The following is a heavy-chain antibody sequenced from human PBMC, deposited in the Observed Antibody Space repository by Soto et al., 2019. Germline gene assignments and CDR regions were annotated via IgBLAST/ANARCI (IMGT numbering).Heavy chain of an antibody. CDR2: IYYSGWST. V-gene: IGHV4-39*01. Sequence: SETLSLTCTVSGGSISSSSYYWGWIRQPPGKGLEWIGSIYYSGWSTYYNPSLKSRVTISVDTSKNQFSLKLSSVTAADTAVFYCARHLRYPGGMDVWGQGTTVTVSS. D-gene: IGHD3-9*01. CDR3: ARHLRYPGGMDV. J-gene: IGHJ6*02. CDR1: GGSISSSSYY.